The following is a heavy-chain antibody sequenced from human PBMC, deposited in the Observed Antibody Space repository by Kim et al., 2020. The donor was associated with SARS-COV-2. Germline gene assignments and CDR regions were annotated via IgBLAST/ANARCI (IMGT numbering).Heavy chain of an antibody. D-gene: IGHD5-18*01. CDR2: IYYSGST. V-gene: IGHV4-39*01. J-gene: IGHJ4*02. CDR1: GGSISSSSYY. Sequence: SETLSLTCTVSGGSISSSSYYWGWIRQPPGKGLEWIGSIYYSGSTYYNPSLKSRVTISVDTSKNQFSLKLSSVTAADTAVYYCARGRGRGYSYGYDYWGQGTLVTVSS. CDR3: ARGRGRGYSYGYDY.